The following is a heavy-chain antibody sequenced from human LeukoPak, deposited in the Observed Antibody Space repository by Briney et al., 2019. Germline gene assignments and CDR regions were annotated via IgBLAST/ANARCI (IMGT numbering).Heavy chain of an antibody. V-gene: IGHV3-7*01. CDR2: INQDGSQK. Sequence: PGGSLRLSCAASGFTFNSFWMTWVSQAPGKWLEWVASINQDGSQKYYVESWTGRFTIARDNAKNSHYLQMNSLRSEDTAVYCCAREWVTSTWIQLWLDAFDIWGQGTMVTVSS. J-gene: IGHJ3*02. CDR1: GFTFNSFW. CDR3: AREWVTSTWIQLWLDAFDI. D-gene: IGHD5-18*01.